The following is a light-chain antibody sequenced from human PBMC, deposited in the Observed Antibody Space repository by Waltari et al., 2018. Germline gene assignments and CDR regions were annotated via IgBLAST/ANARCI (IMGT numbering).Light chain of an antibody. V-gene: IGKV3-15*01. CDR3: QKYDFLPAT. CDR1: QSVGDN. Sequence: ETIMTQSPPTLSVSPGEGVTLSCRASQSVGDNLAWYQQKHGQAPRLLIYGTSTRATDIPARFSGSVYGTDFSLTISRLEPEDFAVYYCQKYDFLPATFGQGTTVEIK. CDR2: GTS. J-gene: IGKJ1*01.